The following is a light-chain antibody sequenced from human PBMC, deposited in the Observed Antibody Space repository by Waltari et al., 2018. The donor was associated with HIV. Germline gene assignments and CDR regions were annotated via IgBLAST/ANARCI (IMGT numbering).Light chain of an antibody. CDR1: QGIATY. CDR3: QQLNGYPT. V-gene: IGKV1-9*01. Sequence: DIQLTQSQSFLSASVGDRVTITCRASQGIATYLAWYQQKPGRPPKLLIYAASTLQSGVPSRFSGSGSGTEFTLTVSSLQPEDSATYYCQQLNGYPTFGQGTKVEIK. CDR2: AAS. J-gene: IGKJ1*01.